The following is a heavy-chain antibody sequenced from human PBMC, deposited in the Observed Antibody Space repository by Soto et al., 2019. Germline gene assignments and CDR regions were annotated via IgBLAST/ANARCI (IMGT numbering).Heavy chain of an antibody. CDR1: SAPVSSTTYT. CDR2: VYYGCRS. V-gene: IGHV4-39*01. Sequence: QLQLQESGPGLVKPSETLSLTCTVSSAPVSSTTYTWGWIRQPPGKGLEWVASVYYGCRSYYNPSLNSRATISVDTSKQQFSLKMTSVTAADTAVYYCERLNGYCIRGSCHGHYAMDVWGQGTTVTVSS. J-gene: IGHJ6*02. D-gene: IGHD2-15*01. CDR3: ERLNGYCIRGSCHGHYAMDV.